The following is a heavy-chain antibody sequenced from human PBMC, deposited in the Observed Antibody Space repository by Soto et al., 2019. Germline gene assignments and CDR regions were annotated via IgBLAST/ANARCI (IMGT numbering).Heavy chain of an antibody. CDR3: AKSLSTAVNYDLDV. J-gene: IGHJ6*02. CDR1: GFTFSDNA. Sequence: EVQLLESGGGLVQPGGSLRLSCGASGFTFSDNAMTWVRQAPGKGLEWVSSISDDGDSTYYADSVKGRFTISRDNSKNTLCLQMSSLVAEDTAVYYCAKSLSTAVNYDLDVWGQGTSVTVSS. V-gene: IGHV3-23*01. CDR2: ISDDGDST. D-gene: IGHD2-2*01.